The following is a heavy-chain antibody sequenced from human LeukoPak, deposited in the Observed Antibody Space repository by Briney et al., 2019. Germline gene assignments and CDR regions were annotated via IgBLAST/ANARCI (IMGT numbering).Heavy chain of an antibody. J-gene: IGHJ3*02. CDR1: GFTFSSYS. CDR2: INQDGSEK. CDR3: ARDDAFDI. Sequence: GGSLRLSXAASGFTFSSYSMTWVRQAPGKGLEWVANINQDGSEKYYVDSVKGRFTISRDNAKNSLYLQMNSLRAEDTAVYYCARDDAFDIWGQGTMVTVSS. V-gene: IGHV3-7*01.